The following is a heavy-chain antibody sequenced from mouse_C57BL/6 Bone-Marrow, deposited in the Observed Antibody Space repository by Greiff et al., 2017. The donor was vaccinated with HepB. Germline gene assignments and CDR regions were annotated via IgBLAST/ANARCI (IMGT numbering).Heavy chain of an antibody. D-gene: IGHD1-1*01. CDR3: AVYYGSPGWYFDV. J-gene: IGHJ1*03. CDR1: GYTFTDYY. V-gene: IGHV1-75*01. Sequence: QVQLKESGPELVKPGASVKISCKASGYTFTDYYINWVKQRPGQGLEWIGWIFPGSGSTYYNEKFKGKATLTVDKSSSTAYMLLSSLTSEDSAVYFCAVYYGSPGWYFDVWGTGTTVTVSS. CDR2: IFPGSGST.